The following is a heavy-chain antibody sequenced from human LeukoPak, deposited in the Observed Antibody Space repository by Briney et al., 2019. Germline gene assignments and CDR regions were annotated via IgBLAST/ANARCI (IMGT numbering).Heavy chain of an antibody. CDR1: GGSISSYY. J-gene: IGHJ4*02. CDR3: ARLNQWGSYSLDY. D-gene: IGHD3-16*01. Sequence: SETLSLTCTVSGGSISSYYWSWIRQPPGKGLEWIGYIYYSGSTNYNPSLKSRVTISVDTSKNQFSLKLSSVTAADTAVYYCARLNQWGSYSLDYWGQGTLVTVSS. V-gene: IGHV4-59*08. CDR2: IYYSGST.